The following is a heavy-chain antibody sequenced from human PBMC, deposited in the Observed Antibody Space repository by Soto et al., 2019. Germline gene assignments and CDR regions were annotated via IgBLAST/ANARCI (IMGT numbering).Heavy chain of an antibody. Sequence: RLSCAASGFPFSIYEMNWVRQAPGKGLEWVSYISSSGSTIYYADSVKGRFTISRDNAKNSLYLQMNSLRAEDTAVYYCARDWGFPGEQLANYYYYYGMDVWGQGTTVTVSS. CDR2: ISSSGSTI. V-gene: IGHV3-48*03. CDR1: GFPFSIYE. D-gene: IGHD6-6*01. CDR3: ARDWGFPGEQLANYYYYYGMDV. J-gene: IGHJ6*02.